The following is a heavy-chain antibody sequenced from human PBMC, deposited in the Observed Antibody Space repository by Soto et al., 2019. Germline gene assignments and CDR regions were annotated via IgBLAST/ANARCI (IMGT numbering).Heavy chain of an antibody. CDR3: AGGFGSGHYDY. D-gene: IGHD3-10*01. CDR2: IYHSGST. CDR1: GVSISSSSW. J-gene: IGHJ4*02. V-gene: IGHV4-4*02. Sequence: QVQLQQSGPGLVKPSGTLSLTCDVSGVSISSSSWRSWVRQPPGKGLEWVGEIYHSGSTNYNPSLKSRVTISVDKSKNQFSLRLTSVTAADTAVYYCAGGFGSGHYDYWGQGSLVTVSS.